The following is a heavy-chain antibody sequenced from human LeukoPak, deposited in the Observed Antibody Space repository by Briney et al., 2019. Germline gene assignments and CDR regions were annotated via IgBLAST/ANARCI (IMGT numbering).Heavy chain of an antibody. V-gene: IGHV3-7*01. J-gene: IGHJ4*02. Sequence: GGSLRLSCTASGFTFSDYWMTWVRQAPGKGPEWVANIKQDGSQGYYVDSVRGRFTISRDNAKNSLFLQMNGLRAEDTAVYYCARRGGSSSRRSPIDYWGQGTLVTVSS. CDR1: GFTFSDYW. D-gene: IGHD6-6*01. CDR2: IKQDGSQG. CDR3: ARRGGSSSRRSPIDY.